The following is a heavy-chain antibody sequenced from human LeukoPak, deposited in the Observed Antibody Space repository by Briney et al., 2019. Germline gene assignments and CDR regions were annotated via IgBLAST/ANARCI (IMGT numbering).Heavy chain of an antibody. CDR2: IDPSDSYT. J-gene: IGHJ4*02. Sequence: GESLKISCKGSGYSFTSYWISWVRQMPGKGLGWMGRIDPSDSYTNYSPSFQGHVTISADKSISTAYLQWSSLKASDTAMYYCARRLYDSSGYYYLDYWGQGTLVTVSS. CDR3: ARRLYDSSGYYYLDY. D-gene: IGHD3-22*01. V-gene: IGHV5-10-1*01. CDR1: GYSFTSYW.